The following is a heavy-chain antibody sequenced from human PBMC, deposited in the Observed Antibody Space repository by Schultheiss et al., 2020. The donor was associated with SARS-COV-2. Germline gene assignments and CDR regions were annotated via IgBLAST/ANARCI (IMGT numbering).Heavy chain of an antibody. CDR3: ACGWVRFGEQPYGMDV. Sequence: SETLSLTCAVYGGSFSGYYWSWIRQPPGKGLEWIGSLSYSGITNYNTSLKSRVTTSVDTSKNQFSLKLSSVTAADTAIYYCACGWVRFGEQPYGMDVWGQGTTVTVSS. J-gene: IGHJ6*02. D-gene: IGHD3-10*01. CDR2: LSYSGIT. V-gene: IGHV4-59*01. CDR1: GGSFSGYY.